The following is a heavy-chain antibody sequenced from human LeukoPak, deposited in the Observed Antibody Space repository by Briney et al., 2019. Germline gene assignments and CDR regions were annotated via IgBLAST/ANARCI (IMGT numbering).Heavy chain of an antibody. CDR1: GFTFSNYW. D-gene: IGHD4-17*01. J-gene: IGHJ4*02. CDR2: INSDGSST. Sequence: PGGSLRLSCAASGFTFSNYWMHWVRQGPGKGLVWVSRINSDGSSTTSADSVKGRFTISRDNAKSTLYLQMNSLRAEDTAVYYCAKGGATVIDYWGQGTLVTVSS. CDR3: AKGGATVIDY. V-gene: IGHV3-74*01.